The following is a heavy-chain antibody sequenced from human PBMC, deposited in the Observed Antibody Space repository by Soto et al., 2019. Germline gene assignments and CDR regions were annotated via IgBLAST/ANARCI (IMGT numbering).Heavy chain of an antibody. CDR1: GYSFTSYW. V-gene: IGHV5-51*01. D-gene: IGHD1-26*01. CDR3: ARLAGRGSSGSYYYYGMDV. CDR2: IYPGDSDT. J-gene: IGHJ6*02. Sequence: GESLKISCKGSGYSFTSYWIGWVRQMPGKGLEWMGIIYPGDSDTRYSPSFQGQVTISADKSISTAYLQWSSLKASDTAMYYCARLAGRGSSGSYYYYGMDVWGQGTTVTVSS.